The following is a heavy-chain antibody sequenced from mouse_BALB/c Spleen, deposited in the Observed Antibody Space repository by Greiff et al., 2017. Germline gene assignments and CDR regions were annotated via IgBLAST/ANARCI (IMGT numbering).Heavy chain of an antibody. V-gene: IGHV3-6*02. D-gene: IGHD2-10*01. CDR2: ISYDGSN. CDR3: AMAYYGNSWFAY. J-gene: IGHJ3*01. CDR1: GYSITSGYY. Sequence: EVQLQESGPGLVKPSQSLSLTCSVTGYSITSGYYWNWIRQFPGNKLEWMGYISYDGSNNYNPSLKNRISITRDTSKNQFFLKLNSVTTEDTATYYCAMAYYGNSWFAYWGQGTLVTVSA.